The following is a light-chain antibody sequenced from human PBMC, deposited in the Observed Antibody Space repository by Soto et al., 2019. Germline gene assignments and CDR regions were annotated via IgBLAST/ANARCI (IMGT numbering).Light chain of an antibody. Sequence: EIVLTQSPGTLSLSPGERATLSCRASQSVSSSYLAWYQQKPGQAPRLLIHGASSRATGIPDRISGSGSGTDFTLTSSRLEPEDVAVYYCQQYGSSPITFGQGTRLEIK. CDR1: QSVSSSY. V-gene: IGKV3-20*01. CDR3: QQYGSSPIT. CDR2: GAS. J-gene: IGKJ5*01.